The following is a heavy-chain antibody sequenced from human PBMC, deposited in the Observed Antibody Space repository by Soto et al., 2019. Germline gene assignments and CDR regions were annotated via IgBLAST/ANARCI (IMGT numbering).Heavy chain of an antibody. J-gene: IGHJ3*02. Sequence: SVKVSCKASGGTFSSYAISWVRQAPGQGLEWMGGIIPIFGTANYAQKFQGRVTITADESTSTAYMELSSLRSEDTAVYYCARGKLATITGPDAFDIWGQGTMVTVSS. CDR2: IIPIFGTA. CDR3: ARGKLATITGPDAFDI. CDR1: GGTFSSYA. V-gene: IGHV1-69*13. D-gene: IGHD5-12*01.